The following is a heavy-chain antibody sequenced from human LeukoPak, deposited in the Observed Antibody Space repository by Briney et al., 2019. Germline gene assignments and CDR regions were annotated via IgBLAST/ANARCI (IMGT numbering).Heavy chain of an antibody. D-gene: IGHD4-23*01. CDR3: ARGYGGNFEFDY. CDR2: IYYSGST. Sequence: SQTLSLTCTVSGGSISSGGYYWSSIRQHPGKGLGWIGYIYYSGSTYYNPSLKSRVTTSVDTSKNQFSLKLSSVTAADTAVYYCARGYGGNFEFDYWGQGTLVTVSS. CDR1: GGSISSGGYY. V-gene: IGHV4-31*03. J-gene: IGHJ4*02.